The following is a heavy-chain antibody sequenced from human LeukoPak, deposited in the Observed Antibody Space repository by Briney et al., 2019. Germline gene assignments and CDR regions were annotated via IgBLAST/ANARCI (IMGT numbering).Heavy chain of an antibody. V-gene: IGHV4-39*07. CDR1: GDSISSTSYF. CDR3: ARAANRYYFDY. CDR2: IYYSGNT. Sequence: SETLSLTCTVSGDSISSTSYFWGWLRQPPGKGLEWIGSIYYSGNTYYNPSLKSRITISVDTSKNQFSLKLSSVTAADTAVYYCARAANRYYFDYWGQGTLVTVSS. J-gene: IGHJ4*02.